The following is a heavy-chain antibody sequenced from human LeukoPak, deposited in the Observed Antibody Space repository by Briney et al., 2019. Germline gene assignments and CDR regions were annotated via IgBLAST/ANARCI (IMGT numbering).Heavy chain of an antibody. CDR1: GFIFSSYS. J-gene: IGHJ4*02. V-gene: IGHV3-21*01. Sequence: GGSLRLSCAASGFIFSSYSMNWVRQAPGKGLEWVSSISSSSSYIYYADSVKGRFTISRDNAKNTLYLQMNSLRAEDTAVYYCATAGNYRFDYWGQGTLVTVSS. CDR3: ATAGNYRFDY. D-gene: IGHD1-7*01. CDR2: ISSSSSYI.